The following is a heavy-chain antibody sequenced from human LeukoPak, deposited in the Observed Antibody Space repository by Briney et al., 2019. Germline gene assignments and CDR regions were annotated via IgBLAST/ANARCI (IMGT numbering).Heavy chain of an antibody. CDR3: ARGVGGVSTRLPYGNPSGYYYMDV. D-gene: IGHD6-25*01. V-gene: IGHV1-8*01. CDR2: MNPNSGNT. CDR1: GYTFTSYD. Sequence: GASVKVSCKASGYTFTSYDINWVRQATGQGLEWMGWMNPNSGNTGYAQKFQGRVTMTRNTSISTAYMELSSLRSEDTAVYYCARGVGGVSTRLPYGNPSGYYYMDVWGKGTTVTVSS. J-gene: IGHJ6*03.